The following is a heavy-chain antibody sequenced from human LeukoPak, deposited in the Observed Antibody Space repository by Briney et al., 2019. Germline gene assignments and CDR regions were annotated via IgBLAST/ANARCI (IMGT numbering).Heavy chain of an antibody. J-gene: IGHJ4*02. Sequence: PGVSLRLSCAASGFTFSSYAMSWVRQAPGKGLEWVSAISGSGGSTYYADSVKGRFTISRDNSKNTLYLQMNSLRAEDTAVYYCADEGIYGDYSFDYWGQGTLVTVSS. CDR2: ISGSGGST. CDR1: GFTFSSYA. D-gene: IGHD4-17*01. CDR3: ADEGIYGDYSFDY. V-gene: IGHV3-23*01.